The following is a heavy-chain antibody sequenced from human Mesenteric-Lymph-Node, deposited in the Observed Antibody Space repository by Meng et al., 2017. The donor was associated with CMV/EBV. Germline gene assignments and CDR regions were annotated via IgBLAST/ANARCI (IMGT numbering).Heavy chain of an antibody. Sequence: GGSLRLSCAASGFTFSSYGMHWVRQAPGKGLEWVAFIRYDGSNKYYADSVKGRFTISSDNSKNALYLQMNGLRAEDTAVYYCVKTPGDSSTWHFDYWGQGTLVTVSS. J-gene: IGHJ4*02. CDR2: IRYDGSNK. CDR3: VKTPGDSSTWHFDY. CDR1: GFTFSSYG. V-gene: IGHV3-30*02. D-gene: IGHD6-13*01.